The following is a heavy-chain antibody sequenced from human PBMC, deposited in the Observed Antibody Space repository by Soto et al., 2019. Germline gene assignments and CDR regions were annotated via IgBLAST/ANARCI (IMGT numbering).Heavy chain of an antibody. Sequence: QVQLVESGGGVVQPGRSLRLSCAASGFTFSSYAMHWVRQAPGKGLEWVAVISYDGSNKYYADSVKGRFTISRDNSKNTLYQQMNSLRAEDTAVYYCAREAIFGYYGMDVWGQGTTVTVSS. J-gene: IGHJ6*02. CDR3: AREAIFGYYGMDV. CDR1: GFTFSSYA. V-gene: IGHV3-30-3*01. D-gene: IGHD3-3*01. CDR2: ISYDGSNK.